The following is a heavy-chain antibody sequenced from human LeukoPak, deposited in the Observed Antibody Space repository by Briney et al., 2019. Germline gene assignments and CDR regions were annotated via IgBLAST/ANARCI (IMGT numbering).Heavy chain of an antibody. D-gene: IGHD2-2*01. CDR2: IRYDGSNK. CDR1: GFTFSSYG. V-gene: IGHV3-30*02. CDR3: AKDRKYCSSTSCYPRALYY. J-gene: IGHJ4*02. Sequence: PGGSLRLSCAASGFTFSSYGMHWVRQAPGKGLEWVAFIRYDGSNKYYADSVKGRFTISRDNSKNTLYLQMNSLRAEDTAVYYCAKDRKYCSSTSCYPRALYYWGQGTLVTVSS.